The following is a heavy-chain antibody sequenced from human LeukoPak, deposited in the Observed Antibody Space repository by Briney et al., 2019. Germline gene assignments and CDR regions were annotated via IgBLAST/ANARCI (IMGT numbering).Heavy chain of an antibody. Sequence: GGSLRLSCAASGFTFDDYAMHRVRHAPGKGLEWVSGISWNSGSIVYADSVKGRFTISRDNAKNSLYLQMNSLRAEDTALYYCAKGSGYDSSGYHDYWGQGTLVTVSS. CDR3: AKGSGYDSSGYHDY. D-gene: IGHD3-22*01. J-gene: IGHJ4*02. CDR2: ISWNSGSI. CDR1: GFTFDDYA. V-gene: IGHV3-9*01.